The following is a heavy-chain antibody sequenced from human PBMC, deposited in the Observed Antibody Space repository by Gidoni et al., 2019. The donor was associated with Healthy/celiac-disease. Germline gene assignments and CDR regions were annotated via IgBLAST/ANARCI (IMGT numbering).Heavy chain of an antibody. CDR1: GYTLTELS. J-gene: IGHJ4*02. CDR2: FDPEDGET. D-gene: IGHD3-9*01. V-gene: IGHV1-24*01. Sequence: QVQLVQSGAEVKKPGASVKVSCKVSGYTLTELSMHWVRQAPGKGLEWMGGFDPEDGETIYAQKFQGRVTMTEDTSTDTAYMELSSLRSEDTAVYYCATGPPINYDILTGYPYFDYWGQGTLVTVSS. CDR3: ATGPPINYDILTGYPYFDY.